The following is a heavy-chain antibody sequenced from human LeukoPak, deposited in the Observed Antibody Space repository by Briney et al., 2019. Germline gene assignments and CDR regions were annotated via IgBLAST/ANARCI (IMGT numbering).Heavy chain of an antibody. D-gene: IGHD1-14*01. J-gene: IGHJ4*02. CDR1: GFTFSSYG. CDR3: ARGTWRSGPYGPFDY. V-gene: IGHV3-30*02. CDR2: IRYDGSNE. Sequence: GGSLRLSCAASGFTFSSYGMHWVRQAPGKGLEWVAFIRYDGSNEDYIDSVKGRFTISRDNSKNTLSLQMNSLKSDDTAVYYCARGTWRSGPYGPFDYWGQGSLVTVSS.